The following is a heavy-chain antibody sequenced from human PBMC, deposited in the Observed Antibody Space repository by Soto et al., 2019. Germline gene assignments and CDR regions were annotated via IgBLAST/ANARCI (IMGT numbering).Heavy chain of an antibody. D-gene: IGHD1-26*01. J-gene: IGHJ4*02. CDR3: ARAAVKLGATLFGS. Sequence: KTSETLSLTCAVSGGSLRGHYWSWIRQSPEKGLEWIGEINHSGFTNYNPTLQSRVTISRDASKNQFSLSLRSMTAADSAVYFCARAAVKLGATLFGSWGQGPLVTVSS. CDR1: GGSLRGHY. CDR2: INHSGFT. V-gene: IGHV4-34*01.